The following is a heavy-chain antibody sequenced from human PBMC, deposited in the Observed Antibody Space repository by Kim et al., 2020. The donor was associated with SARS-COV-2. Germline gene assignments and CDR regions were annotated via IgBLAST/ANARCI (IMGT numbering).Heavy chain of an antibody. V-gene: IGHV3-23*01. J-gene: IGHJ4*02. Sequence: YSVDSVKGRFTISRDNSKNTLYLQMNSLRAEDTAVYYCAKGTTGAGIFDYWGQGTLVTVPS. CDR3: AKGTTGAGIFDY. D-gene: IGHD6-13*01.